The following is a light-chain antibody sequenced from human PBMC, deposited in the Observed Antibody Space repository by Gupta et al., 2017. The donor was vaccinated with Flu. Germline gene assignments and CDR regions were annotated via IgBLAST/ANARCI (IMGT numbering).Light chain of an antibody. CDR2: LEGSGSY. J-gene: IGLJ3*02. CDR1: SGHNTYI. Sequence: KLTCTLSSGHNTYIIAWHQQQPGKAPRFLMKLEGSGSYSKGSGVPDRFSGSSSGAARYLTISNLQSEDEADDYCETWDSDTQRVFGGGTKVT. CDR3: ETWDSDTQRV. V-gene: IGLV4-60*03.